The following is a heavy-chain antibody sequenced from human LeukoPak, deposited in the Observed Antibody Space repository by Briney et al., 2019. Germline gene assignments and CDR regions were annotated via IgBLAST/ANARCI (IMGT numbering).Heavy chain of an antibody. CDR2: ISWNSGSI. V-gene: IGHV3-9*03. J-gene: IGHJ6*03. D-gene: IGHD6-6*01. CDR3: AKDIASSYYYYYMDV. Sequence: GRSLRLSCAASGFTFDDYAMHWVRQAPGKGLEWVSGISWNSGSIGYADSVKGRFTISRDNAKNSLYLQMNSLRAEDMALYYCAKDIASSYYYYYMDVWGKGTTATVSS. CDR1: GFTFDDYA.